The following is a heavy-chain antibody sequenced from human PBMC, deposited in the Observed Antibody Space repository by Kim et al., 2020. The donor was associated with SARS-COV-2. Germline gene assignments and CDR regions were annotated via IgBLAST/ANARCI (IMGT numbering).Heavy chain of an antibody. V-gene: IGHV1-8*01. CDR1: GYTFTSYD. CDR3: ARAELKYYDYIWGSYRSRYFDY. D-gene: IGHD3-16*02. CDR2: MNPNSGNT. J-gene: IGHJ4*02. Sequence: ASVKVSCKASGYTFTSYDINWVRQATGQGLEWMGWMNPNSGNTGYAQKFQGRVTMTRNTSISTAYMELSSLRSEDTAVYYCARAELKYYDYIWGSYRSRYFDYWGQGTMVTVSS.